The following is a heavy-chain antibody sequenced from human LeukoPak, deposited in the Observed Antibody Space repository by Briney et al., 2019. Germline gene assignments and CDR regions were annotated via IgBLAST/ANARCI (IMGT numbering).Heavy chain of an antibody. D-gene: IGHD3-10*01. V-gene: IGHV1-18*01. CDR3: ASMAGSYHKYYFDY. CDR2: ISAYNGNT. Sequence: ASVKVSCKASGYTFTSYGISWVRQAPGQGLEWMGWISAYNGNTNYAQKFQGRVTITADKSTSTAYMELSSLRSEDTAVYYCASMAGSYHKYYFDYWGQGTLVTVSS. CDR1: GYTFTSYG. J-gene: IGHJ4*02.